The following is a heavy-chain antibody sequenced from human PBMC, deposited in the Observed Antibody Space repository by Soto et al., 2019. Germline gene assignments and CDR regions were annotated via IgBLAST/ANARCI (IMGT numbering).Heavy chain of an antibody. D-gene: IGHD3-10*01. Sequence: TSETLSLTCAVYGGSFSGYYWSWIRQPPGKGLEWIGEINHSGSTNYNPSLKSRVTISVDTSKNQFSLKLSSVTAADTAVYYCARDPKYYYGSGSYYEDYYYYGMDVWGQGTTVTVSS. V-gene: IGHV4-34*01. J-gene: IGHJ6*02. CDR2: INHSGST. CDR1: GGSFSGYY. CDR3: ARDPKYYYGSGSYYEDYYYYGMDV.